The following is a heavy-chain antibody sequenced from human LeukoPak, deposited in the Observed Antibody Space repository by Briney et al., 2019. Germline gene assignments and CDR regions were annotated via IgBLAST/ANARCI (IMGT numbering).Heavy chain of an antibody. CDR1: GFTFNNAW. J-gene: IGHJ2*01. Sequence: PGGSLRLSCAASGFTFNNAWRSWVGQAQGKGLEWVGLIRSKTDGGTADYAAPVKGRFTVSRDDSENTLYLQMNSLKIEDTAVYYCASVYWYFDLWGLGTLVSVSA. V-gene: IGHV3-15*01. CDR3: ASVYWYFDL. CDR2: IRSKTDGGTA.